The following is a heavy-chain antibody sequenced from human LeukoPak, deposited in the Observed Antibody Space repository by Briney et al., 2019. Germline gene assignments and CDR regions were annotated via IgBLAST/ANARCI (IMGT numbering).Heavy chain of an antibody. CDR1: GDSINSYY. D-gene: IGHD3-10*01. Sequence: SETLSLTCTVSGDSINSYYWHWLRQPAGEGLEWIGRIYTSGTTNYNPSLTSRVTMSVDTSKNQFSLKLTSVTAADTAVYYCTRSRSGTYTDQYYFDSWGQGTLVTVSS. J-gene: IGHJ4*02. CDR3: TRSRSGTYTDQYYFDS. CDR2: IYTSGTT. V-gene: IGHV4-4*07.